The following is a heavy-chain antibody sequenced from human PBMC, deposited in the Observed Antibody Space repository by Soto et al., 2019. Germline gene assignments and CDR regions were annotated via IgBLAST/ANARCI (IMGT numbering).Heavy chain of an antibody. D-gene: IGHD6-19*01. CDR2: INHSGST. Sequence: VQLQQWGAGLLKPSETLSLTCAVYGGSFSDFYWTWIRQLPGKGLEWIGEINHSGSTNYNPSLKSRVAISVDTSKNQFSLNLRSVTAADTAVYYCGPRGAVADPRGYWGQGTLVTVSS. V-gene: IGHV4-34*01. CDR1: GGSFSDFY. J-gene: IGHJ4*02. CDR3: GPRGAVADPRGY.